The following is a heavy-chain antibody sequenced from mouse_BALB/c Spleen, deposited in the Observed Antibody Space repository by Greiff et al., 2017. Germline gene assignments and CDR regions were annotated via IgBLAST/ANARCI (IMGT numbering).Heavy chain of an antibody. J-gene: IGHJ4*01. D-gene: IGHD1-2*01. CDR1: GFSLTGYG. CDR3: ARELLRPPYYAMDY. CDR2: IWGDGST. Sequence: VKLMESGPGLVAPSQSLSITCTVSGFSLTGYGVNWVRQPPGKGLEWLGMIWGDGSTDYNSALKSRLSISKDNSKSQVFLKMNSLQTDDTARYYCARELLRPPYYAMDYWGQGTSVTVSS. V-gene: IGHV2-6-7*01.